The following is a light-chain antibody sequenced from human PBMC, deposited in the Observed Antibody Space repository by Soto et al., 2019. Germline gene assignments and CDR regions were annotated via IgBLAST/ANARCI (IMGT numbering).Light chain of an antibody. CDR1: SSDDGGYNY. CDR3: SSYTSSSTYV. V-gene: IGLV2-14*01. J-gene: IGLJ1*01. CDR2: DVS. Sequence: QSVLAQPASVSGSPGRSITISCTGTSSDDGGYNYVSWYQQHPGKAPKLMIYDVSNRPSGVSNRFSGSKSGNTASLTISGLQAEDEADYYCSSYTSSSTYVFGTGTKVTVL.